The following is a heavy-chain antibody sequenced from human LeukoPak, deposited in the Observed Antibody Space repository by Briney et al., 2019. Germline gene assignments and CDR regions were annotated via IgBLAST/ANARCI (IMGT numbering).Heavy chain of an antibody. J-gene: IGHJ5*02. CDR2: TDPRTGNT. V-gene: IGHV1-46*01. Sequence: ASVKVSCKASGYTFISSYMHWVRQAPGQGLEWMGMTDPRTGNTNYPKRFQGRVTVTRDTSTSTVYMELNSLRSEDTAVYYCATELVGATTWFDPWGQGTLVTVSS. CDR1: GYTFISSY. CDR3: ATELVGATTWFDP. D-gene: IGHD1-26*01.